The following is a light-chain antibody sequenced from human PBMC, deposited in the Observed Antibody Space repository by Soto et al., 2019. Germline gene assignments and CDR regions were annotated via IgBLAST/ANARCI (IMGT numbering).Light chain of an antibody. CDR2: RND. Sequence: QAVVTQPPSASGTPGQRVTISCSGSSSNIGSNYVYWYQQFPGSAPKLLIYRNDQRPSGVPDRFSGSKSGTSASLAISGPRSEDEADYYCAAWDDSLSAVVFGGGTKVTV. V-gene: IGLV1-47*01. J-gene: IGLJ2*01. CDR1: SSNIGSNY. CDR3: AAWDDSLSAVV.